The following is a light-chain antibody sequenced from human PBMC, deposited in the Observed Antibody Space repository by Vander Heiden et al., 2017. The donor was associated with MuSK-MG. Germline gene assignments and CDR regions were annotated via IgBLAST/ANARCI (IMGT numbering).Light chain of an antibody. V-gene: IGKV1-39*01. CDR2: AAS. Sequence: DIQMTQSPSSLSASVGDRVTITCRASQSISSYLNWYQQKPGKAPKLLIYAASSLQSGVPSRFSGSGYGTDFTLTISSRQPEDFAPYYCQQSYSTPFSTFGPGTKVDIK. CDR1: QSISSY. J-gene: IGKJ3*01. CDR3: QQSYSTPFST.